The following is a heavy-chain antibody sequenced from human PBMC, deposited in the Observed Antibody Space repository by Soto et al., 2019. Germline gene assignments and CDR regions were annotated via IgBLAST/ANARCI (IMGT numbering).Heavy chain of an antibody. CDR1: GFTFSSYA. CDR2: ISYDGSNK. V-gene: IGHV3-30-3*01. D-gene: IGHD6-19*01. CDR3: AAPYSSGWYGDYFDY. Sequence: GSLRLSCAASGFTFSSYAMHWVRQAPGKGLEWVAVISYDGSNKYYADSVKGRFTISRDNSKNTLYLQMNSLRAEDTAVYYCAAPYSSGWYGDYFDYWGQGTLVTAPQ. J-gene: IGHJ4*02.